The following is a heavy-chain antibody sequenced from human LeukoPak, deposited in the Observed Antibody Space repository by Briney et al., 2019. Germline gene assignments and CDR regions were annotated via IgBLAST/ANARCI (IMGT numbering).Heavy chain of an antibody. V-gene: IGHV3-23*01. CDR3: AKDWRFGGSSRNFDY. CDR1: GFTFSSCA. CDR2: ISGSGGTT. Sequence: PGGSLRLSCAASGFTFSSCAMYWVRQAPGKGLEWVSVISGSGGTTYYADSVKGRFTISRDNSMNTLYLQMNSLRAEDTAVYYCAKDWRFGGSSRNFDYWGQGTLVTVSS. D-gene: IGHD3-10*01. J-gene: IGHJ4*02.